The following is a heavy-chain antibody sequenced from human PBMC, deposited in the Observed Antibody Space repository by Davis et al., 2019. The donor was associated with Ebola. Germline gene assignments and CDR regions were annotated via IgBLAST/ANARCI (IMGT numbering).Heavy chain of an antibody. Sequence: GESLKISCAASGFTFSSYGMHWVRQAPGKGLEWVAVISYDGSNKYYADSVKGRFTISRDNSKNTLYLQMNSLRAEDTAVYYCARDGHAYYYYGMDVWGQGTTVTVSS. CDR2: ISYDGSNK. V-gene: IGHV3-30*03. CDR3: ARDGHAYYYYGMDV. J-gene: IGHJ6*02. CDR1: GFTFSSYG.